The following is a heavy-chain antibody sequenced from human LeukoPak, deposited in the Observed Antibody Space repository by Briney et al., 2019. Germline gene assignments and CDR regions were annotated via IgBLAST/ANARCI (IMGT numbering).Heavy chain of an antibody. CDR2: ISWNSGSI. CDR1: GFTFDDYA. D-gene: IGHD4-17*01. V-gene: IGHV3-9*01. CDR3: AKDIGPDYGDSGPISGAFDI. Sequence: PGGPLRLSCAASGFTFDDYAMHWVRQAPGKGLEWVSGISWNSGSIGYADSVKGRFTISRDNAKNSLYLQMNSLRAEDTALYYCAKDIGPDYGDSGPISGAFDIWGQGTMVTVSS. J-gene: IGHJ3*02.